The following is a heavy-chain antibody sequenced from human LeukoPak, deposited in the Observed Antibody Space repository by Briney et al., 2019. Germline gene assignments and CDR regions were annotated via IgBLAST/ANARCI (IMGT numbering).Heavy chain of an antibody. CDR2: INHSGST. J-gene: IGHJ6*02. D-gene: IGHD2-8*01. V-gene: IGHV4-39*07. CDR1: GGSISSGGYY. Sequence: PSETLSLTCTVSGGSISSGGYYWSWIRQPPGKGLEWIGEINHSGSTNYNPSLKSRVTISVDTSKNQFSLKLSSVTAADTAVYYCARVRGYCTNGVCHRYYYYGMDVWGQGTTVTVSS. CDR3: ARVRGYCTNGVCHRYYYYGMDV.